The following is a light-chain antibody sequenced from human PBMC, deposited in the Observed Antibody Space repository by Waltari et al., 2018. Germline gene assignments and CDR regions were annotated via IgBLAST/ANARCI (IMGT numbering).Light chain of an antibody. V-gene: IGLV1-44*01. CDR2: SSS. Sequence: QSVLTQPPSASGTPGQRVTISCSGGSSNIGSNVVTWYQQFPGTAPKLLIYSSSQLRSGVPDRFSCSKSGTSASLAISGLQSEDEADFYCASWDDSLNGWVFGGGTKLTVL. CDR1: SSNIGSNV. J-gene: IGLJ3*02. CDR3: ASWDDSLNGWV.